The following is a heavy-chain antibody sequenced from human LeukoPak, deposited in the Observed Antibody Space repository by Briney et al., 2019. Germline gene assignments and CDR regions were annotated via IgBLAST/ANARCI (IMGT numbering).Heavy chain of an antibody. CDR2: IYYSGST. D-gene: IGHD3-22*01. V-gene: IGHV4-59*01. Sequence: SETLSLTCTVSGGSISSYYWSWIRQPPGKGLEWIGYIYYSGSTNYNPSLKSRVTISVDTSKNQFSLKLSSVTAADTAVYYCARDYYQGRGNWFDPWGQGTLVTVSS. J-gene: IGHJ5*02. CDR1: GGSISSYY. CDR3: ARDYYQGRGNWFDP.